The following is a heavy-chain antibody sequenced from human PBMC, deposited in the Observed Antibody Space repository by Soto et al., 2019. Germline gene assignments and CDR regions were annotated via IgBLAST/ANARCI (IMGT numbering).Heavy chain of an antibody. D-gene: IGHD3-22*01. J-gene: IGHJ5*02. CDR2: INPNSGGT. Sequence: QVQLVQSGAEVKKPGASVKVSCKASGYTFTGYYMHWVRQAPGQGLEWMGWINPNSGGTNYAQKFQCRVTMTRDTSISTAHMALSRLRSDDTAVYYCARDYYDSSGYYPDWFDPWGQGTLVTVAS. V-gene: IGHV1-2*02. CDR1: GYTFTGYY. CDR3: ARDYYDSSGYYPDWFDP.